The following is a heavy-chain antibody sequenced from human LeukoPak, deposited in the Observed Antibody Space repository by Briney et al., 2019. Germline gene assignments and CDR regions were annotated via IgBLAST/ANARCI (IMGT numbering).Heavy chain of an antibody. CDR1: GFTFSSYG. CDR2: IRYDGSNK. V-gene: IGHV3-30*02. J-gene: IGHJ4*02. Sequence: GGSLRLSCAASGFTFSSYGMHWVRQAPGKGLEWVAFIRYDGSNKYYADSVKGRITISRDNSKNTLYLQMNSLRAEDTAVYYCAKDDRKVGEALDYWGQGTLVTVSS. CDR3: AKDDRKVGEALDY. D-gene: IGHD3-10*01.